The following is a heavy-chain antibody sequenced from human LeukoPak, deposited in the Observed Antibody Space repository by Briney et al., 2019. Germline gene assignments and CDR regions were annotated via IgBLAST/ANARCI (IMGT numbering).Heavy chain of an antibody. D-gene: IGHD6-13*01. CDR2: IVVGSGNT. CDR1: GFTFTSSA. Sequence: ASVKVSCKASGFTFTSSAVQWVRQARGQRLEWIGWIVVGSGNTNYAQKFQERVAITRDMSTSTAYMELSSLRSEDTAVYYCAASYSSSWVDYWGQGTLVTVSS. J-gene: IGHJ4*02. V-gene: IGHV1-58*01. CDR3: AASYSSSWVDY.